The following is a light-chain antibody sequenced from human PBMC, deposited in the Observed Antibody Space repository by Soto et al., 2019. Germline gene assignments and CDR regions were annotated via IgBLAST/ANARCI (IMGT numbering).Light chain of an antibody. Sequence: EIVMTQSPVTLSVSPGERATLSCRASQNISRSLAWYQQKPGQAPRLLIYGASSRATGIPDRFSGSGSGTDFTLTISRLEPEDFAVYYCQQYGDSPYTFGQGTRLEIK. CDR3: QQYGDSPYT. J-gene: IGKJ5*01. V-gene: IGKV3-20*01. CDR1: QNISRS. CDR2: GAS.